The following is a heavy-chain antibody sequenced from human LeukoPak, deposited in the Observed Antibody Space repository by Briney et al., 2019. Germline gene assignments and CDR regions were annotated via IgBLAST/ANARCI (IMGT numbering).Heavy chain of an antibody. J-gene: IGHJ4*02. CDR2: IYNGGNK. D-gene: IGHD2-15*01. CDR1: GFTVSSTY. V-gene: IGHV3-53*01. CDR3: ASRHCSGGGCYFAGADPFDY. Sequence: GGSLRLSCAASGFTVSSTYMSWVRQAPGKGLEWVSVIYNGGNKYYIDSVKGRFTISRDTSKNTLYLQMNSPRAEDTAVYYCASRHCSGGGCYFAGADPFDYWGQGTLVTVSS.